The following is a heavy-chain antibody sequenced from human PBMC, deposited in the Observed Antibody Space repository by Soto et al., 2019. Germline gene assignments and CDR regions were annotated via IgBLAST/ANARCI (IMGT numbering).Heavy chain of an antibody. Sequence: GGSLRLSCAASGFTFRNYGMNWVRQAPGKGLEWVSYIGIGSSTKYYADSVKGRFTISRDNAKNSLYLQMNSLRAEDTAVYYCARDPSDYYDSSGYYYGAFDIWGQGTMVTVSS. CDR3: ARDPSDYYDSSGYYYGAFDI. CDR1: GFTFRNYG. CDR2: IGIGSSTK. D-gene: IGHD3-22*01. V-gene: IGHV3-48*01. J-gene: IGHJ3*02.